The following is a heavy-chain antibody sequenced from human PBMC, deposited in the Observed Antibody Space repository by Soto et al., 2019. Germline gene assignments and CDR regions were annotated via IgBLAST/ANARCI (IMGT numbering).Heavy chain of an antibody. CDR3: ARMGPRAARPSY. J-gene: IGHJ4*02. CDR1: GFTFSDCD. D-gene: IGHD6-6*01. Sequence: QVQLVESGGGLVKPGGSLRLSCAASGFTFSDCDMSWIRQAPGKGLEWVSFVSSSGTTIYYADSVKGRFTISRDNAKNSLYLQMNSLRAEDTAVYYCARMGPRAARPSYWGQGTLVTVSS. V-gene: IGHV3-11*01. CDR2: VSSSGTTI.